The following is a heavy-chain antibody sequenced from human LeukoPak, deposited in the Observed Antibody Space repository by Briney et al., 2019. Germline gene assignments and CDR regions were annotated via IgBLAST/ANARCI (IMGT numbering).Heavy chain of an antibody. Sequence: PGGSLRLSCAASGFTFSNAWMSWVRQAPGKGLEWVGRIKSKTDGGTTDYAAPVKGRFTISRDDSKNTLYLQMNSLRAEDTAVYYCAMVAVGSSEYFQHWGQGTLVTVSS. CDR3: AMVAVGSSEYFQH. D-gene: IGHD2-15*01. CDR2: IKSKTDGGTT. J-gene: IGHJ1*01. CDR1: GFTFSNAW. V-gene: IGHV3-15*01.